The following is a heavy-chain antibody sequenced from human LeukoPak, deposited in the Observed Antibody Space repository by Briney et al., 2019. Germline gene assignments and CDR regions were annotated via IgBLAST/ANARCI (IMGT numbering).Heavy chain of an antibody. CDR1: GGSINGGGFY. CDR3: ARVRVQPGADNGVYNYMDV. J-gene: IGHJ6*03. Sequence: PSETLSLTCTVSGGSINGGGFYWSWIRQPAGKGLEWIGRIYTTGSTKYNPSLKSRVTLSADTSKNQFSLKLTSMTAADTAVYYCARVRVQPGADNGVYNYMDVWGKGATVTVSS. CDR2: IYTTGST. D-gene: IGHD1-1*01. V-gene: IGHV4-61*02.